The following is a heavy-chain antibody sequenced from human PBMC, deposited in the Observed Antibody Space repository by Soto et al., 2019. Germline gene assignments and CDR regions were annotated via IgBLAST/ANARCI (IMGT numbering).Heavy chain of an antibody. Sequence: EVQLLESGGGLVQPGGCLRLSCAASGFTFSSHAMSWVRQAPGKGLEWVSSMSGSGDNTYHADSVKGRFTVSRDNSKNTLYLQMNSLRVEDTAVYYCAKGSYTHYNWFGPWGQGTLVTVSS. D-gene: IGHD2-8*01. CDR2: MSGSGDNT. CDR1: GFTFSSHA. V-gene: IGHV3-23*01. J-gene: IGHJ5*02. CDR3: AKGSYTHYNWFGP.